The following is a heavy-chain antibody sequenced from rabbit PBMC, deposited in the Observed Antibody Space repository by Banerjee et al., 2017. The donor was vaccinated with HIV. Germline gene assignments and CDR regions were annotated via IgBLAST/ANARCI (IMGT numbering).Heavy chain of an antibody. CDR3: ARESYAGYAGYGYKL. CDR2: IYTGDGST. D-gene: IGHD7-1*01. CDR1: GFTINSNYW. V-gene: IGHV1S40*01. J-gene: IGHJ6*01. Sequence: QSLEESGGDLVEPGASLALTCTASGFTINSNYWMCWVRQAPGKGLEWLGCIYTGDGSTYYASWAKGRFTISKTSSTTVTLQMTSLTAADTATYFCARESYAGYAGYGYKLWGPGTLVTVS.